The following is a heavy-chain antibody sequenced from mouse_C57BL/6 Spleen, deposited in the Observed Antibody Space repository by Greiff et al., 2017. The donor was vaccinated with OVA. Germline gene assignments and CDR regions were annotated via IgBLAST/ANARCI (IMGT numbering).Heavy chain of an antibody. V-gene: IGHV1-72*01. CDR3: ARWGSLYGSSPHWYFDV. CDR1: GYTFTSYW. D-gene: IGHD1-1*01. J-gene: IGHJ1*03. Sequence: QVQLQQPGAELVKPGASVKLSCKASGYTFTSYWMHWVKQRPGRGLEWIGRIDPNSGGTKYNEKFKSKATLTVDKPSSPAYMQLSSLTSEDSAVYYCARWGSLYGSSPHWYFDVWGTGTTVTVSS. CDR2: IDPNSGGT.